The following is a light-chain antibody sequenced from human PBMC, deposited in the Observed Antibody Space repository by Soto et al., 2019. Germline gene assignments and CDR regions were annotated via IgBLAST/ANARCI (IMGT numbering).Light chain of an antibody. V-gene: IGKV3-11*01. CDR3: QQRNMWPRT. CDR2: DAS. CDR1: QSIDTD. Sequence: EIVLTQSPATLSVSPGERATLSCRASQSIDTDLGWYQQKRGQAPRLLIYDASHRAIGIPGRFRGSGSGTDFTLTLRRLGPEGSAVYFCQQRNMWPRTFGQGTKVEI. J-gene: IGKJ1*01.